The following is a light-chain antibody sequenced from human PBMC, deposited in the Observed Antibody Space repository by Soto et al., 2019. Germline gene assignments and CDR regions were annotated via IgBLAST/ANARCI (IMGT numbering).Light chain of an antibody. CDR3: LQDYNYPFT. Sequence: AIQMTQSPSSLSASVGDRVTITCRASQDIRNDLGWYQQKPGKPPKPLIYGASTLQSGVPSRFSGTRSGTDFTLTISSLQPEHFATYYCLQDYNYPFTFGQGTKVDIK. CDR2: GAS. J-gene: IGKJ2*01. CDR1: QDIRND. V-gene: IGKV1-6*01.